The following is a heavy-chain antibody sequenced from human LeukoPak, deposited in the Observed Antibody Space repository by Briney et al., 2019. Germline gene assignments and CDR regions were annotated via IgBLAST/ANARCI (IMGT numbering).Heavy chain of an antibody. Sequence: HSGGSLRLSCAASGFTFSSYEMNWVRQAPGKGLEWVSYISSSGSTIYYADSVKGRFTISRDNAKNSLYLQMNSLRAEDMAVYYCVKDLMGAGATTAYLHHWGQGTLVTVSS. V-gene: IGHV3-48*03. CDR3: VKDLMGAGATTAYLHH. D-gene: IGHD1-26*01. CDR1: GFTFSSYE. J-gene: IGHJ1*01. CDR2: ISSSGSTI.